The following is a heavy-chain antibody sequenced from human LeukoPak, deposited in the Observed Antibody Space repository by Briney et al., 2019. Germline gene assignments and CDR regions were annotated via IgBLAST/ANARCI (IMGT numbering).Heavy chain of an antibody. V-gene: IGHV3-43*01. J-gene: IGHJ4*02. CDR1: GFTFDG. Sequence: PGGSLRLSCAASGFTFDGMHWVRQAPGKGLEWVSLISSDGGSTYYADSVKGRFTISRDNSKNSLYVQLNNLRTEDTALYYCAKGRYGSGSFSTPFEYWGQGTLVTVSS. CDR2: ISSDGGST. D-gene: IGHD3-10*01. CDR3: AKGRYGSGSFSTPFEY.